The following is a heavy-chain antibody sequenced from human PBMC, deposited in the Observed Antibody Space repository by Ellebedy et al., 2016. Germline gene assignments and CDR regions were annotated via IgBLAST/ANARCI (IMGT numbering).Heavy chain of an antibody. CDR1: GGSVSSAY. D-gene: IGHD1-1*01. CDR2: VFHTGTT. CDR3: AKWNGDWNAYDV. V-gene: IGHV4-59*02. Sequence: SETLSLTCNVSGGSVSSAYWNWIRRPPGKGLEWIGYVFHTGTTNYSPSLKSRVTMSVDTSKSQFSLGLTSVTAADTAVDYVAKWNGDWNAYDVWGQGTMVTGSS. J-gene: IGHJ3*01.